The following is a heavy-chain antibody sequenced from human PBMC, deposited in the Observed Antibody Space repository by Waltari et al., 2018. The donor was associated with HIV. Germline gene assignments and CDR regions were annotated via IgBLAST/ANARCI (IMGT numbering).Heavy chain of an antibody. CDR1: GYPFTGHY. CDR2: INPDKGGT. V-gene: IGHV1-2*02. D-gene: IGHD2-15*01. J-gene: IGHJ4*02. Sequence: QVPLVQSGAEVKKPGASVKVSSKAPGYPFTGHYMHRVRQAPGQGLEWMGWINPDKGGTKYAQKFQGRVTMTRDTSISTAYMELSRLRSDDTAVYYCARDICNGGSCYSYYFDYWGQGTLVTVSS. CDR3: ARDICNGGSCYSYYFDY.